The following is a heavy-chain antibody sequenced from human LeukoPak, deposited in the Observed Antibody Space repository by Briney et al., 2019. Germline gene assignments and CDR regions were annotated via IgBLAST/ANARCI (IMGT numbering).Heavy chain of an antibody. Sequence: PGGSLRLSCTASGFTFGDYAMSWVRQAPGKGLEWVGFIRSKAYGGTTEYAASVKGRFTISRDDSKSIAYLQMNSLKTEDTAVYYCTRGPSDYSSGWYWYFDLWGRGTLVTVSS. CDR1: GFTFGDYA. CDR2: IRSKAYGGTT. J-gene: IGHJ2*01. V-gene: IGHV3-49*04. CDR3: TRGPSDYSSGWYWYFDL. D-gene: IGHD6-19*01.